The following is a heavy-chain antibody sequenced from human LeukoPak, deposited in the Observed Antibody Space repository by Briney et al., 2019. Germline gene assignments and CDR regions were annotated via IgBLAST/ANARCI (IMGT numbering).Heavy chain of an antibody. V-gene: IGHV4-31*03. J-gene: IGHJ6*02. D-gene: IGHD6-19*01. CDR2: IYYSGNT. CDR1: GGSISSGNYY. CDR3: ARDHPVPDSSGWTLGYYGMDV. Sequence: PSQTLSLTCTVSGGSISSGNYYWSWIRQHPGKGLEWIGYIYYSGNTYYNPSLKSRVAISVDTSKNQFSLKLSSVTAADTAVYYCARDHPVPDSSGWTLGYYGMDVWGQGTTVTVSS.